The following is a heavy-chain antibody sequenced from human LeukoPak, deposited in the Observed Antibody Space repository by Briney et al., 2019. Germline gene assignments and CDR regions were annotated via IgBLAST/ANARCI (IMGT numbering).Heavy chain of an antibody. J-gene: IGHJ6*03. D-gene: IGHD3-3*01. CDR3: AREYYDFWSGYHSWYYYYYMDV. Sequence: ASVKVSCKASGGTFSSYAISWVRQAPGQGLEWMGIINPSGGSTSYAQKFQGRVTMTRDMSTSTVYMELSSLRSEDTAVYYCAREYYDFWSGYHSWYYYYYMDVWGKGTTVTVSS. V-gene: IGHV1-46*01. CDR2: INPSGGST. CDR1: GGTFSSYA.